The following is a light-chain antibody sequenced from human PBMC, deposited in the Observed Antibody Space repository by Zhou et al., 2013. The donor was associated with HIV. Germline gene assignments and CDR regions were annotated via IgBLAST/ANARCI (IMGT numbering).Light chain of an antibody. CDR3: QKYNSAPPT. V-gene: IGKV1-17*01. CDR2: AAS. J-gene: IGKJ4*01. Sequence: IQMTQSPSSLSASVGDRVTITCRASQAIRSDLAWYQQKPGKAPKLLIYAASTLHRGAPSRFSGSGYGAQFTLTITSLQPEDFATYYCQKYNSAPPTFGGGTKVEI. CDR1: QAIRSD.